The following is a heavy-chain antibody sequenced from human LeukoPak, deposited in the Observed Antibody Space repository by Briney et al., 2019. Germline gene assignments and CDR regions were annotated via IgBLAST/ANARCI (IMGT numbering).Heavy chain of an antibody. J-gene: IGHJ2*01. CDR3: ARSKRWLEHYWYFDL. Sequence: PGGSLRLSCSASGFTFSNYPMHWVRQAPGKGLEYVSGISGNGGNTYYANSVKGRFTISRDNSKHTLYLQMGSLRAEDMAVYYCARSKRWLEHYWYFDLWGRDTLVTVSS. CDR2: ISGNGGNT. CDR1: GFTFSNYP. V-gene: IGHV3-64*01. D-gene: IGHD5-24*01.